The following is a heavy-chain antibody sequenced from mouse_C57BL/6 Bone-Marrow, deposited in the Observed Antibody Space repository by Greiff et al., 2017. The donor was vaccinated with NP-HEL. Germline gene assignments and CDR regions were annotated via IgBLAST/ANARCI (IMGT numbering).Heavy chain of an antibody. D-gene: IGHD2-4*01. V-gene: IGHV1-50*01. CDR2: IDPSDSYT. Sequence: QVQLQQPGAELVKPGASVKLSCKASGYTFTSYWMQWVKQRPGQGLEWIGEIDPSDSYTNYNQKFKGKATLTVDTSSSTAYMQLSSLTSEDSAVYYCARDDYDEGGVAYWGQGTLVTVSA. CDR1: GYTFTSYW. CDR3: ARDDYDEGGVAY. J-gene: IGHJ3*01.